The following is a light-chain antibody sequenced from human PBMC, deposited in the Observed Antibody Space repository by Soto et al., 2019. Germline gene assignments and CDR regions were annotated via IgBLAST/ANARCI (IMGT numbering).Light chain of an antibody. Sequence: DIVMTQSPDSLAVSLGERATINXXXSQSVLYSTNNKNYLAWYQQKPGQPPKLLIYWAATRESGVPDRFSGSGSGTDFTLTISSLQAEDVAVYYCQQYYITPLTFGGGTKVEIK. V-gene: IGKV4-1*01. CDR2: WAA. J-gene: IGKJ4*01. CDR1: QSVLYSTNNKNY. CDR3: QQYYITPLT.